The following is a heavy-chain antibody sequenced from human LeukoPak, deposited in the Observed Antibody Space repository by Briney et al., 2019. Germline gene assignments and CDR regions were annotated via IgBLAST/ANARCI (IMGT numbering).Heavy chain of an antibody. Sequence: KSGGSLRLSCAASGFTFTSYTMNWVRQAPGKGLEWVSSISSSSNYIYYADSVKGRFTISRDNSKNTLYLQMNSLRAEDAAVYYCATIGDRRSGELYRIDYWGQGTLVTVSS. J-gene: IGHJ4*02. D-gene: IGHD1-26*01. V-gene: IGHV3-21*01. CDR2: ISSSSNYI. CDR1: GFTFTSYT. CDR3: ATIGDRRSGELYRIDY.